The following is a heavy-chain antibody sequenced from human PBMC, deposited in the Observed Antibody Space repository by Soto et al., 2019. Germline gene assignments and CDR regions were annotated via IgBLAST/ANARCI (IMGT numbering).Heavy chain of an antibody. CDR1: GFTFSSYS. CDR3: ARFTVEEPSRYYYYYYYMDV. V-gene: IGHV3-21*01. D-gene: IGHD1-26*01. J-gene: IGHJ6*03. Sequence: GGSLRLSCAASGFTFSSYSMNWVRQAPGKGLEWVSSISSSSSYIYYADSVKGRFTISRDNAKNSLYLQMNSLRAEDTAVYYCARFTVEEPSRYYYYYYYMDVWGKGTTVTVSS. CDR2: ISSSSSYI.